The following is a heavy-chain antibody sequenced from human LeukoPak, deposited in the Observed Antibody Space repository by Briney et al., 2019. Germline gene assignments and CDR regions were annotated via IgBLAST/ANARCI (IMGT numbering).Heavy chain of an antibody. J-gene: IGHJ4*02. CDR2: MNPNSGNT. CDR3: ARNPHYDFWSGYYLDY. V-gene: IGHV1-8*01. D-gene: IGHD3-3*01. Sequence: ASVKVSCKASGYTFTSYDINWVRQATGQGLEWMGWMNPNSGNTDYAQKFQGRVTMTRNTSISTAYMELSSLRSEDTAVYYCARNPHYDFWSGYYLDYWGQGTLVTVSS. CDR1: GYTFTSYD.